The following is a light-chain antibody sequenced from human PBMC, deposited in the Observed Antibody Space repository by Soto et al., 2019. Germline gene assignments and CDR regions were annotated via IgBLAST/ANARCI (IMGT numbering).Light chain of an antibody. Sequence: IVLTESPGTLSVCPWGRAGLSCRARQSVSSSYLAWYQQKPGQAPRLLIYNAFNRATGIPDRFSGSGSGTDFTLTISRLEPEDFAVYYCQQYGSSPGTFGGGTKVDNK. CDR1: QSVSSSY. CDR2: NAF. CDR3: QQYGSSPGT. J-gene: IGKJ4*01. V-gene: IGKV3-20*01.